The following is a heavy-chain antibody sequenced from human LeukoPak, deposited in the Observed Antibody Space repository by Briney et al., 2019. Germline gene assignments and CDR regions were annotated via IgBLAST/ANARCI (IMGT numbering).Heavy chain of an antibody. Sequence: GGSLRLSCAASGFTFDDYGMSWVRQAPGKGLEWVSGINRNGDSTGYADSVKGRFTISRDNAKNSLYLQMNGLRAEDTAVYYCAELGITMIGGVWGKGTTVTISS. CDR1: GFTFDDYG. J-gene: IGHJ6*04. CDR2: INRNGDST. V-gene: IGHV3-20*04. CDR3: AELGITMIGGV. D-gene: IGHD3-10*02.